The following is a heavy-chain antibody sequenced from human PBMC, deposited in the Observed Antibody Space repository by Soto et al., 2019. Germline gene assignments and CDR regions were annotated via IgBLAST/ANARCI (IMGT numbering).Heavy chain of an antibody. Sequence: AASVKVSCTVSGDTLTELSMHWVRQAPGKGLEWMGGFDPEDGETIYAQKFQGRVTMTEDTSTDTAYMELSSLRSEDTAVYYCATTPPPYSSSSFYYYGMDVWGQGTTVTVSS. J-gene: IGHJ6*02. V-gene: IGHV1-24*01. CDR3: ATTPPPYSSSSFYYYGMDV. D-gene: IGHD6-6*01. CDR1: GDTLTELS. CDR2: FDPEDGET.